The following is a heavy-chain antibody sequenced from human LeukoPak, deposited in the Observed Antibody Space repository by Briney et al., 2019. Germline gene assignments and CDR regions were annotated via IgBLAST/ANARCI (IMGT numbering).Heavy chain of an antibody. D-gene: IGHD4-17*01. V-gene: IGHV3-21*01. CDR3: ARDTVTMKRPSLPFDP. J-gene: IGHJ5*02. CDR1: GFIFSNYA. CDR2: ISSGSSYI. Sequence: GGSLRLSCAASGFIFSNYAMHWVRQAPGKGLEWVSSISSGSSYIYYADSVKGRFTISRDNAKNSLYLHMNSLRAEDTAVYYCARDTVTMKRPSLPFDPWGQGTLVTVSS.